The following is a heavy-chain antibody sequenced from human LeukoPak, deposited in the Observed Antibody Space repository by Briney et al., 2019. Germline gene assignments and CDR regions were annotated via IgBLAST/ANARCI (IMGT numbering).Heavy chain of an antibody. CDR2: IYSDGRT. Sequence: GGSLRLSCAASGFTVSTNYMSWVRQAPGKGLEWVSVIYSDGRTYYADSVKGRFTISRDNSKNTLYLQTNSLRAEDTAVYYCARDSGRFDVFDIWGQGTMVTVSS. D-gene: IGHD3-10*01. CDR1: GFTVSTNY. J-gene: IGHJ3*02. V-gene: IGHV3-53*01. CDR3: ARDSGRFDVFDI.